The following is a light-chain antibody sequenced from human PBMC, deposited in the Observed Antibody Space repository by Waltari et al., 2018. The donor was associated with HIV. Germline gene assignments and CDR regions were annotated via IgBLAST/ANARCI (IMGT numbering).Light chain of an antibody. CDR3: SSYAGSNKLV. CDR1: SSDVGGYNY. V-gene: IGLV2-8*01. J-gene: IGLJ2*01. Sequence: QSALTQPPSASASPGQSVTIHCTGTSSDVGGYNYVSGYQQHPGNAPKLIIYEVTERPSGVPDRFSGSKSGNTASLTVSGLQAEDEADYYCSSYAGSNKLVFGGGTKLTVV. CDR2: EVT.